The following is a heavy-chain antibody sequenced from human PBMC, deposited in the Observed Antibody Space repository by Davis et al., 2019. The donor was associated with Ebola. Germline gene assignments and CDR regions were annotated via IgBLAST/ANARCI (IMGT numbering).Heavy chain of an antibody. CDR3: ARDQGVTVAGYYYYMNV. CDR2: MNPNSGNT. V-gene: IGHV1-8*03. D-gene: IGHD6-19*01. Sequence: ASVKVSCKASGYTFTSYDINWVRQATGQGLEWMGWMNPNSGNTGYAQKFQGRVTITRNTSISTAYMELSSLRSEDTAVYYCARDQGVTVAGYYYYMNVWGKGTTVTVSS. J-gene: IGHJ6*03. CDR1: GYTFTSYD.